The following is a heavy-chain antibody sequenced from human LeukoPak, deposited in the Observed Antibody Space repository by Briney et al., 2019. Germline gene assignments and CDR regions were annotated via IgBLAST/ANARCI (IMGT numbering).Heavy chain of an antibody. J-gene: IGHJ3*02. CDR3: VKGDYGSGMKGAFDI. Sequence: PGGSLRLSCAASGFSFSSYEMNWVRQAPGKGLEYVSGINNNGGSKHYADSVKGRFTNSRDNSKNTLYLQMSSLRAEDTAVYFCVKGDYGSGMKGAFDIWSQGTMVIVSS. D-gene: IGHD3-10*01. CDR1: GFSFSSYE. CDR2: INNNGGSK. V-gene: IGHV3-64D*06.